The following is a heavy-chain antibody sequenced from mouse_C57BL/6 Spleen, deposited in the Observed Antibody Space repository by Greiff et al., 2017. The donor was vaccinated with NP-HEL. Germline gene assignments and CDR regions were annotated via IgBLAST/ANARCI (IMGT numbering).Heavy chain of an antibody. CDR2: IYPGDGDT. V-gene: IGHV1-82*01. J-gene: IGHJ4*01. Sequence: VQLQESGPELVKPGASVKISCKASGYAFSSSWMNWVKQRPGQGLEWIGRIYPGDGDTNYNGKFKGKATLTADKSSSTASMPLSSLTSEDSAVYFCARGALSRAMDYWGQGTSVTVSS. CDR1: GYAFSSSW. CDR3: ARGALSRAMDY.